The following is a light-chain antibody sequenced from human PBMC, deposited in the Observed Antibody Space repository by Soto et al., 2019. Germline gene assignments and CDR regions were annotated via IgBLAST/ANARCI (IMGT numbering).Light chain of an antibody. CDR3: QQRSNWPLT. J-gene: IGKJ4*01. Sequence: EIVLTQSPATLSLSPGERATLSCRASQSVSSYLAWYQKKPGQAPRLLIYDASNRATGIPARFSGSGSGTDFTLTISSLEPEDFAVYYRQQRSNWPLTFGGGTKVDIK. CDR2: DAS. V-gene: IGKV3-11*01. CDR1: QSVSSY.